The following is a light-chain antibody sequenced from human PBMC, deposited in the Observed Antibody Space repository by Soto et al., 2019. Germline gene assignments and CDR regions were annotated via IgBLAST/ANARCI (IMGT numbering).Light chain of an antibody. Sequence: SYELTQPPSGSVAPGQTVRVTCGAKNIGSHSLPWYQQRSGQAPVLVVYDDRDRPSGVPERVSGADAGSKTTLTISRVEDGAEVDYHCQVWDRSSDNYVFDTGTKVTVL. CDR1: NIGSHS. CDR2: DDR. CDR3: QVWDRSSDNYV. V-gene: IGLV3-21*02. J-gene: IGLJ1*01.